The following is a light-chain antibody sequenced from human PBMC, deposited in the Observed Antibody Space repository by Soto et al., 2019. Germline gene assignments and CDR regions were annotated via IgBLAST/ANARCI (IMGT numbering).Light chain of an antibody. J-gene: IGKJ4*01. CDR3: QHYHSQSIT. V-gene: IGKV1-5*01. CDR1: ENIFKF. CDR2: AAS. Sequence: DILLIQSPATLSASVGDRITITCRASENIFKFLAWYQQRSGSVPNLLTYAASDLKRGVPSRFSGSASGTDFTLTIDNLQPNDSATYFCQHYHSQSITFGGGTQVDVK.